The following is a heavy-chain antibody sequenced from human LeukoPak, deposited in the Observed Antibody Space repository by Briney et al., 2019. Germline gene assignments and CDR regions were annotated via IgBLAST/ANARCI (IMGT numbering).Heavy chain of an antibody. CDR1: GYTFTGYY. V-gene: IGHV1-2*06. CDR2: INPNSGGT. D-gene: IGHD2-15*01. J-gene: IGHJ6*03. CDR3: ARGPIGYCSGGSCYYYYMDV. Sequence: ASVKVSCKASGYTFTGYYMHWVRQAPGQGLEWMGRINPNSGGTNYAQKFQGRVTMTRDTSISTAYMELSRLRSEDTAVYYCARGPIGYCSGGSCYYYYMDVWGKGTTVTVSS.